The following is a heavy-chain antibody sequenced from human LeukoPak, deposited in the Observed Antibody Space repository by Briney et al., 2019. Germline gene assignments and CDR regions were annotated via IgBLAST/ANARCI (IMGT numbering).Heavy chain of an antibody. CDR2: ISAYSGNT. D-gene: IGHD3-9*01. Sequence: ASVKVSCKASGYTFTSCGISWVRQAPGQGLEWMGWISAYSGNTYYAQKLQGRVTMTTDTPTSTAYMELRSLRSDDTAVYFCAREYYDILSGSVPEYYYYGMDVWGQGTTVTVSS. CDR1: GYTFTSCG. J-gene: IGHJ6*02. CDR3: AREYYDILSGSVPEYYYYGMDV. V-gene: IGHV1-18*01.